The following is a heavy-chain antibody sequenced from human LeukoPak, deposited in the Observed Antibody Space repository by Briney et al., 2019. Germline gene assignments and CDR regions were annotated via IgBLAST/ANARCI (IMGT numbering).Heavy chain of an antibody. J-gene: IGHJ4*02. V-gene: IGHV4-34*01. CDR2: INHSGSN. D-gene: IGHD2-15*01. CDR1: GGSFSGYY. Sequence: SETLSLTCAVNGGSFSGYYWTWVRQPPGKGLEWIGEINHSGSNIYNPSLKSRVTMSVDTTKNQVSLKMTSLTAADTAVYYCARGKYYCSGGTCAPPLDSRGQGTLVIVSS. CDR3: ARGKYYCSGGTCAPPLDS.